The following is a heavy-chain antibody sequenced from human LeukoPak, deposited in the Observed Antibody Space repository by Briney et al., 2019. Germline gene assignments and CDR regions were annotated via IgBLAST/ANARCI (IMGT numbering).Heavy chain of an antibody. J-gene: IGHJ4*02. V-gene: IGHV1-2*02. CDR1: GYTFTGYY. CDR2: INPNSGGT. CDR3: ARCKRGSSWDEDC. D-gene: IGHD6-13*01. Sequence: ASVKVSCKASGYTFTGYYMHWVRQAPGQGLEWMGWINPNSGGTNYAQRFQGRVTMTRDTSISTAYMELSRLRSDDTAVYYCARCKRGSSWDEDCWGQGTLVTVSS.